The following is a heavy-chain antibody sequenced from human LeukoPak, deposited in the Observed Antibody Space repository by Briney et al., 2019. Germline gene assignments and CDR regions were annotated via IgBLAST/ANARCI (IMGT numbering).Heavy chain of an antibody. D-gene: IGHD6-19*01. V-gene: IGHV3-30*02. CDR3: AKDGTAVAGYYMDV. CDR1: GFTFSSYA. CDR2: IWNGGSNK. Sequence: GGSLRLSCAASGFTFSSYAMHWVRQAPGKGLEWVALIWNGGSNKYYADSAKGRFTISRDNSKNTLYLQMNSLRAEDTAVYYCAKDGTAVAGYYMDVWGKGTTVTVSS. J-gene: IGHJ6*03.